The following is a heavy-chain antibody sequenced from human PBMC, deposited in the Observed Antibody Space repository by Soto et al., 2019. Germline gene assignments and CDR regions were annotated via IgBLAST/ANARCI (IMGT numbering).Heavy chain of an antibody. J-gene: IGHJ4*02. D-gene: IGHD1-26*01. CDR3: GRGRSGELVIFY. CDR1: GYTFSGYY. Sequence: ASVKVSCKASGYTFSGYYIDWVRQAPGQAPEWVGEIGPKIGDTRYARKFQGRVTMTKDTSITTVYMELRNLSPDDTAVYFCGRGRSGELVIFYWGQGTLVTVSS. CDR2: IGPKIGDT. V-gene: IGHV1-2*02.